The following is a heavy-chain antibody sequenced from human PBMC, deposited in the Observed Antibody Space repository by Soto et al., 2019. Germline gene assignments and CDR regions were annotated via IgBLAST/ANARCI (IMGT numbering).Heavy chain of an antibody. V-gene: IGHV4-34*01. CDR3: ARGIPGYCGGATCYSGWFDP. CDR2: INHSGST. CDR1: GGSFSGYY. D-gene: IGHD2-15*01. Sequence: SETLSLTCAVYGGSFSGYYWSWIRQPPGKGLEWIGEINHSGSTNYNPSLKSRVTISVDTSKNQFSLKLNSVTAADTAVYYCARGIPGYCGGATCYSGWFDPWGQGTLVTAPQ. J-gene: IGHJ5*02.